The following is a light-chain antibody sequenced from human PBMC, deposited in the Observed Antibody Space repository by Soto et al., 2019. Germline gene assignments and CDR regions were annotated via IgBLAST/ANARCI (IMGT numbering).Light chain of an antibody. CDR1: SSNIGNNY. CDR2: DNT. CDR3: GTWDSSLTAVV. J-gene: IGLJ2*01. V-gene: IGLV1-51*01. Sequence: QAVVTQPPSVSAAPGQKVTISCSGSSSNIGNNYVSWYQQFPGTAPNLLIYDNTKRPSGIPDRFSGSKSGTSATLGITGLQTGDEANYYCGTWDSSLTAVVFGGGTQLTVL.